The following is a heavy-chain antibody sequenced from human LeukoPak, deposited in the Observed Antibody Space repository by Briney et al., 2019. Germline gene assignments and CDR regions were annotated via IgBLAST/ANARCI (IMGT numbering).Heavy chain of an antibody. CDR1: GFTVSSNY. J-gene: IGHJ4*02. CDR3: ARDIYGDYPDY. V-gene: IGHV3-53*01. D-gene: IGHD4-17*01. CDR2: IYSGGST. Sequence: GGSLRLSCAASGFTVSSNYMSWVRQAPGKGLEWVSVIYSGGSTYYADSVKGRFAISRDNSKNTLYLQMNSLRAEDTAVYYCARDIYGDYPDYWGQGTLVTVSS.